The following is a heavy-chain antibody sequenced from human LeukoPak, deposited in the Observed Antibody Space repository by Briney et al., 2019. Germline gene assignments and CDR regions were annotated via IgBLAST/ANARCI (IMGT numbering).Heavy chain of an antibody. CDR1: GGSISSGGYY. J-gene: IGHJ4*02. Sequence: SETLSLTCTVSGGSISSGGYYWSWIRQHPGKGLEWIGYIYYSGSTYYNPSLKSRVTISVDTSKNQFSLKLSSVTAADTAVYYCARDSRGLGPYGDYSYGVDYWGQGTLVTVSS. CDR2: IYYSGST. CDR3: ARDSRGLGPYGDYSYGVDY. D-gene: IGHD4-17*01. V-gene: IGHV4-31*03.